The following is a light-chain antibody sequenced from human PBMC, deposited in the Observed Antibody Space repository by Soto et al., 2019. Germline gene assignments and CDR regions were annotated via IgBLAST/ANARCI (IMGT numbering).Light chain of an antibody. CDR2: EVS. CDR3: SSYTSSSTYVL. J-gene: IGLJ2*01. Sequence: QSVLTQPPSVSGSPRQSVTISCTGTSSDVGTYNRVSWYQQPPGTAPKLMIYEVSNRPSGVPDRFSGSKSGNTASLTISGLQAEDEADYYCSSYTSSSTYVLFGGGTKLTVL. V-gene: IGLV2-18*02. CDR1: SSDVGTYNR.